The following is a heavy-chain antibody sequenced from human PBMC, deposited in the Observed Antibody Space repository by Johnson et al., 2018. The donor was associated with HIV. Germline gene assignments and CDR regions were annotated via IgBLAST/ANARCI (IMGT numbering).Heavy chain of an antibody. V-gene: IGHV3-NL1*01. D-gene: IGHD3-22*01. J-gene: IGHJ3*02. CDR2: INWNGGST. Sequence: QVQLVESGGGVVRPGRSLRLSCAASGFTFSSYTMHWVRQAPGKGLEWVSGINWNGGSTAYADSVKGRFTISRANSKKTLYLQMNSLRAEDTAVYYCAKAQKGQYYYDSSGGDLTDIWGQGTMVTVSS. CDR3: AKAQKGQYYYDSSGGDLTDI. CDR1: GFTFSSYT.